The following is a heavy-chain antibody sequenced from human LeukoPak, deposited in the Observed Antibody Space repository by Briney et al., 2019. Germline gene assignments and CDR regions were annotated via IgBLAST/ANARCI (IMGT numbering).Heavy chain of an antibody. D-gene: IGHD5-18*01. J-gene: IGHJ6*03. CDR2: IDHSGST. V-gene: IGHV4-34*01. Sequence: SETLSLTCAVYGGSFSGYYWSWIRQPPGKGLEWIGEIDHSGSTNYNPSLKSRVTISVDTSKNQFSLKLSSVTAADTAVYYCARALRGYSYGYDYYYYYMDVWGKGTTVTVSS. CDR3: ARALRGYSYGYDYYYYYMDV. CDR1: GGSFSGYY.